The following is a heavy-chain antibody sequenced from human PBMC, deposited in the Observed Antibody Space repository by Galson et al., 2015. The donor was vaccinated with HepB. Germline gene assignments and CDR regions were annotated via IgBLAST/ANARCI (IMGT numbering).Heavy chain of an antibody. Sequence: SLRLSCAASGFTFSSYAMHWARQAPGKGLEWVAVISYDGSNKYYADSVKGRFTISRDNSKNTLYLQMNSLRAEDTAVYYCASRQNSGSYFFVDYWGQGTLVTVSS. J-gene: IGHJ4*02. CDR3: ASRQNSGSYFFVDY. D-gene: IGHD1-26*01. CDR1: GFTFSSYA. CDR2: ISYDGSNK. V-gene: IGHV3-30*04.